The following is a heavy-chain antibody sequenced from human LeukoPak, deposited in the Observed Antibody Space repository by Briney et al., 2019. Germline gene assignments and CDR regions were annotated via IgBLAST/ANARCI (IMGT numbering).Heavy chain of an antibody. J-gene: IGHJ2*01. V-gene: IGHV1-24*01. CDR3: ARVYYSNSYDYWYFDL. CDR1: GYTLTELS. D-gene: IGHD6-13*01. CDR2: FDPEDGET. Sequence: ASVKVSCKASGYTLTELSMHWVRQAPGKGLEWMGGFDPEDGETIYAQKFQGRVTMTEDTSTDTAYMELSSLRSEDTAVYYCARVYYSNSYDYWYFDLWGCGTLVTVSS.